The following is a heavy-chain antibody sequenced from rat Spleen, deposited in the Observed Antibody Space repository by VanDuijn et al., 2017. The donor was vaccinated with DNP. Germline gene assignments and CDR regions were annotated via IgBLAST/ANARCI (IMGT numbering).Heavy chain of an antibody. J-gene: IGHJ3*01. D-gene: IGHD1-2*01. CDR1: GLSLISNS. V-gene: IGHV2-47*01. CDR3: AGGGSHIYPFTY. CDR2: ISSAGNT. Sequence: QVQLKESGPGLVQPSQTLSLTCTVSGLSLISNSISWIRQPPGKGLEWIAAISSAGNTFYNSDFKSRLSFSTDTSKNQVFLKMDSLQTEDTAIYFCAGGGSHIYPFTYWGQGTLVTVSS.